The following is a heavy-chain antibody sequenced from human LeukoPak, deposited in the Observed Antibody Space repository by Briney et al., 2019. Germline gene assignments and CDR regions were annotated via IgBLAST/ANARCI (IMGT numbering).Heavy chain of an antibody. V-gene: IGHV1-69*06. CDR2: IIPIFGTA. CDR3: ARGHEVTTYAFDI. Sequence: ASVKVSCKASGYTFTGYYMHWVRQAPGQGLEWMGGIIPIFGTANYAQKFQGRVTITADKSTSTAYMELSSLRSEDTAVYYCARGHEVTTYAFDIWGQGTMVTVSS. J-gene: IGHJ3*02. CDR1: GYTFTGYY. D-gene: IGHD4-17*01.